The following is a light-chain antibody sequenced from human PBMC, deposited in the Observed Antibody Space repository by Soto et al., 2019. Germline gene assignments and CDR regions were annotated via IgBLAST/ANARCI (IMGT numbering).Light chain of an antibody. CDR1: HSVSSS. CDR2: GAS. J-gene: IGKJ1*01. Sequence: VVLTQSPATQSLSPGERATLSCRASHSVSSSLAWYQQKPGQAPRLLISGASTRAAGIPARFSGSWSGTECTLTISSLQSEDVAVYYCQHYNTWPWTLGQGTKVDIK. V-gene: IGKV3-15*01. CDR3: QHYNTWPWT.